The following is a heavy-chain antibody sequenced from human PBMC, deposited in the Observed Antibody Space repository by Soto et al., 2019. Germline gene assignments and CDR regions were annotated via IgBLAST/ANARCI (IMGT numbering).Heavy chain of an antibody. J-gene: IGHJ3*02. CDR3: ARPRELRPAGAFDI. Sequence: QLQLQESGPVLVKPSEPLSLTCTVSGGSISRSGYYWGWIRQPPGKGLEWIGSIYYGGSTYFNPSLKSRVTISIDTSKNQFYLKLSSVTAADTAVYYCARPRELRPAGAFDIWGQGTMVTVAS. V-gene: IGHV4-39*01. CDR2: IYYGGST. D-gene: IGHD1-26*01. CDR1: GGSISRSGYY.